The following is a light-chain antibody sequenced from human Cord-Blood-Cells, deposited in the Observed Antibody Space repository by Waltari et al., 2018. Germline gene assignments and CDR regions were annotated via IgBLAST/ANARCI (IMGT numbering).Light chain of an antibody. CDR3: CSYEGSYV. CDR2: DVS. CDR1: SSDVGGYNY. J-gene: IGLJ1*01. V-gene: IGLV2-11*01. Sequence: QSALTQPRPVSGSPGQSVTMYCTGASSDVGGYNYVSWYQQHPGKAPKLMIYDVSKRPSGVPDRFSGSKSGNTASLTISGLQAEDEADYYCCSYEGSYVFGTGTKVTVL.